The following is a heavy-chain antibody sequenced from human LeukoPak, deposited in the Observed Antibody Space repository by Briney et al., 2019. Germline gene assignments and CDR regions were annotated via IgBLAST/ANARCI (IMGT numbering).Heavy chain of an antibody. Sequence: GASLKVSSKASGGTFTISTISWVRPTPGQGREWMGRIIPILGIANYAQKFQGRVTITADKSTSTAYMELSSLRSEDTAVYYCARESSVVVTGGGRVYWGQGTLVTVSS. V-gene: IGHV1-69*10. CDR2: IIPILGIA. J-gene: IGHJ4*02. D-gene: IGHD2-21*02. CDR1: GGTFTIST. CDR3: ARESSVVVTGGGRVY.